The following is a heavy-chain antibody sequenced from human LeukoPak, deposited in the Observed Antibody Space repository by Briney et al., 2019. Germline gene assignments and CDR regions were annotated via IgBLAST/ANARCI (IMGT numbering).Heavy chain of an antibody. J-gene: IGHJ4*02. CDR3: ARERAGDVDY. Sequence: GRSLRLSCATSGFNFGVVAMDWIRQAPGKGLGWVGFIRHREYGGTAEYAASVNGRFAISRDDSKSIVYLQMNDLRTEDTGVYYCARERAGDVDYWGLGTLVTVSS. CDR1: GFNFGVVA. V-gene: IGHV3-49*03. CDR2: IRHREYGGTA.